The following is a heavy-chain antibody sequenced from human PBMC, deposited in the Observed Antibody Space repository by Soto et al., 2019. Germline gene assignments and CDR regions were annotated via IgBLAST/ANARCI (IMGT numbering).Heavy chain of an antibody. D-gene: IGHD3-22*01. Sequence: GGSLRLSCAASGFTFSSYWMSWGRQAPGKGLEWVANIKQDGSEKYYVDSVKGRFTISRDNAKNSLYLQMNSLRAEDTAVYYCARARGVSSGYLIFDYWGQGTLVTVSS. V-gene: IGHV3-7*01. CDR2: IKQDGSEK. J-gene: IGHJ4*02. CDR3: ARARGVSSGYLIFDY. CDR1: GFTFSSYW.